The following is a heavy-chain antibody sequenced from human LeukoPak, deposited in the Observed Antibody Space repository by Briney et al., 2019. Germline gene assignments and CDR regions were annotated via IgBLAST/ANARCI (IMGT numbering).Heavy chain of an antibody. Sequence: GSVKVSCKASGYTFTSYDLNWVRQATGHGLEWMGWMNPNSGNTGYAQKFQGRVTMTRNTSISTAYMELSSLRTEDTAVYYCARTYYDSSGYYLGLGYWGQGTLVTVSS. CDR2: MNPNSGNT. CDR3: ARTYYDSSGYYLGLGY. J-gene: IGHJ4*02. D-gene: IGHD3-22*01. V-gene: IGHV1-8*01. CDR1: GYTFTSYD.